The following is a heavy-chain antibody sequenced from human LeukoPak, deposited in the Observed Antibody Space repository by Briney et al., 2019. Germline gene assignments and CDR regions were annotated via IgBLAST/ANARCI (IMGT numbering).Heavy chain of an antibody. D-gene: IGHD2-15*01. CDR2: ISYDGNNK. CDR1: GFTFTRYA. CDR3: AREGRVAASDY. J-gene: IGHJ4*02. Sequence: GRSLRLSCAASGFTFTRYAVHWVRQAPGKGLEWVAVISYDGNNKYYADAVKGRFTISRDNSKNTVYLQMNSLRAEDTAVYYCAREGRVAASDYWGQGTLVTVSS. V-gene: IGHV3-30-3*01.